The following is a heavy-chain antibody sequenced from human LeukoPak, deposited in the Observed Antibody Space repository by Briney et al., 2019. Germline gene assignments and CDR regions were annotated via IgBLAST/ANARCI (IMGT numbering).Heavy chain of an antibody. CDR3: AKAGAYGAINT. D-gene: IGHD3-10*01. CDR1: GFDFSDES. Sequence: GGSLRLSCAASGFDFSDESMNWVRQAPGKGLEWISCINGRSSTIYYADSVKGRFTSSRDNGKNSLYLQMNSLRDEDTAVYFCAKAGAYGAINTWGQGTLVTVSS. CDR2: INGRSSTI. V-gene: IGHV3-48*02. J-gene: IGHJ5*02.